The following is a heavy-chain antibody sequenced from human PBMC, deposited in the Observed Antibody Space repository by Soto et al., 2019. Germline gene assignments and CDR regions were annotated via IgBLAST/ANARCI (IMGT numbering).Heavy chain of an antibody. CDR1: GGSISSSNW. CDR2: IYNSGST. Sequence: SETLSLTCAVSGGSISSSNWCSWVRQPPGKGLEWIGEIYNSGSTNYNPSLKSRVNISVDKSKDKFYLKLSSLTAEDTAVYYCARAGTMVRPLGVYYYYGMDVWGQGNTV. V-gene: IGHV4-4*02. J-gene: IGHJ6*02. D-gene: IGHD3-10*01. CDR3: ARAGTMVRPLGVYYYYGMDV.